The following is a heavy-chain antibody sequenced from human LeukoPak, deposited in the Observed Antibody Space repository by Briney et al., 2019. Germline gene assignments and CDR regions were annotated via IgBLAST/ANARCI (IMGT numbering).Heavy chain of an antibody. Sequence: SVKGRFAISRDNAKNSMYLQMNSLRAEDTAVYYCAGHYYDTSGYPGIDYWGQGTLVTVSS. D-gene: IGHD3-22*01. J-gene: IGHJ4*02. CDR3: AGHYYDTSGYPGIDY. V-gene: IGHV3-21*01.